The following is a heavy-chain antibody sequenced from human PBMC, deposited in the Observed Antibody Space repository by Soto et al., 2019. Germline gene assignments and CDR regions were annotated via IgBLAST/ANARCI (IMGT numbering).Heavy chain of an antibody. CDR2: IYYSGST. V-gene: IGHV4-39*01. D-gene: IGHD2-2*01. CDR1: GGSISSSSYY. CDR3: AGDIVVVPAARDY. J-gene: IGHJ4*02. Sequence: QLQLQESGPGLVKPSETLSLTCTVSGGSISSSSYYWGWIRQPPGKGLEWIGSIYYSGSTYYNPSLKSRVTISVDTSKNQFSLKLSSVTAADTAVYYCAGDIVVVPAARDYWGQGTLVTVSS.